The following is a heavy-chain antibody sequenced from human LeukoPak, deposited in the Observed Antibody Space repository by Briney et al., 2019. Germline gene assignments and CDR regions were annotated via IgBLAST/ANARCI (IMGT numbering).Heavy chain of an antibody. V-gene: IGHV4-31*03. CDR1: GGSISSGGHY. D-gene: IGHD4-23*01. CDR2: IYYRGTT. J-gene: IGHJ4*02. CDR3: ARGADYGGNSVPFDY. Sequence: KPSETLSLTCTVSGGSISSGGHYWGWIRQQPGKGLEWIVYIYYRGTTYYNPSLKGRLSISLDTSKNQVSLKLTSVTAADTAVYYCARGADYGGNSVPFDYWGQGTLVTVSS.